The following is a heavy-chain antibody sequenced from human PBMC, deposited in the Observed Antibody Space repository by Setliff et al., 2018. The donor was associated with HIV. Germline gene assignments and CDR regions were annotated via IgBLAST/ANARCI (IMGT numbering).Heavy chain of an antibody. V-gene: IGHV4-38-2*02. D-gene: IGHD3-10*01. J-gene: IGHJ4*02. CDR3: ARARALRFSKSPSFNYFDV. CDR2: IYSTGHT. CDR1: SYSITNGNY. Sequence: SETLSLTCLVFSYSITNGNYWAWIRQSPGKGLEWIGSIYSTGHTYYNPSHKSRLTMSVDTAKNRFSLKLISVTAADTAVYYCARARALRFSKSPSFNYFDVWGQGALVTVSS.